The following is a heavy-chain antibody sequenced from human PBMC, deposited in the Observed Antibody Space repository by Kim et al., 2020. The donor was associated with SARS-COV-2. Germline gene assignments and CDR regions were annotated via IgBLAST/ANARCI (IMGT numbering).Heavy chain of an antibody. J-gene: IGHJ4*02. CDR1: GLTFSNYV. CDR3: ATAMGFGEVSPYFDY. V-gene: IGHV3-23*01. D-gene: IGHD3-16*01. CDR2: IRGGGGSI. Sequence: GGSLRLSCAASGLTFSNYVMTWVRQVPGKGPEWVSIIRGGGGSIHYADSVKGRFTISRDNSKNMLYLEMNSLRAEDTAVYYCATAMGFGEVSPYFDYWGQGTLVTVSS.